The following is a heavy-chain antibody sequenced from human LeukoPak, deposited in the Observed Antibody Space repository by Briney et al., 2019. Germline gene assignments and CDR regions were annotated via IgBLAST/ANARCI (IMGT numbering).Heavy chain of an antibody. CDR1: GGSFSGYY. CDR3: ARAYCGGDCYYRD. D-gene: IGHD2-21*02. V-gene: IGHV4-34*01. J-gene: IGHJ4*02. CDR2: INHSGST. Sequence: SETLSLTCAVYGGSFSGYYWSWIRQPPGKGLEWIGEINHSGSTNYNPSLKSRVTISVDTSKNQFSLKLSSVTAADTAVYYCARAYCGGDCYYRDWGQGTLVTVSS.